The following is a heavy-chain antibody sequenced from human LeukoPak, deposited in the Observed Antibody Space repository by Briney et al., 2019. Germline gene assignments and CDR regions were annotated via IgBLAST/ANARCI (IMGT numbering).Heavy chain of an antibody. CDR2: IKQDGSEK. Sequence: GGSLRLSCAASGFTFSSYWMSWVRQAPGKGLEWVANIKQDGSEKNYVDSVKGRFTISRDNAKNSLYLQMNSLRAEDTAVYYCARVRYYYDRNFDYWGQGTLVTVSS. J-gene: IGHJ4*02. D-gene: IGHD3-22*01. CDR3: ARVRYYYDRNFDY. V-gene: IGHV3-7*01. CDR1: GFTFSSYW.